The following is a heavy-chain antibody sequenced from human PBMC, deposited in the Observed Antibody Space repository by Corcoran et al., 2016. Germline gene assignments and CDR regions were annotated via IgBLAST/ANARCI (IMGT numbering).Heavy chain of an antibody. CDR2: INPSGGST. J-gene: IGHJ2*01. V-gene: IGHV1-46*01. CDR1: GYTFTSYY. CDR3: ASRGGDGWYFDL. D-gene: IGHD3-16*01. Sequence: QVQLVQSGAEVKKPGASVKVSCKASGYTFTSYYMHWVRQAPGQGLEWMGIINPSGGSTSYAQKFQGRVTMTRDTSTSTVYMELSSLRSEDTAVYYCASRGGDGWYFDLWGRGTLVTVSS.